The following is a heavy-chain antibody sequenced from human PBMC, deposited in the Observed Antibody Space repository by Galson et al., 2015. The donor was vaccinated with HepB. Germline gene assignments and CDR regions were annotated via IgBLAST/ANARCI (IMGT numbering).Heavy chain of an antibody. CDR1: GYTFTSYA. V-gene: IGHV7-4-1*02. CDR3: ARDGSSSWYSWYFDL. D-gene: IGHD6-13*01. CDR2: INTNTGNP. Sequence: SVKVSCKASGYTFTSYAMNWVRQAPGQGLEWMGWINTNTGNPTYAQGFTGRFVFSLDTSVSTAYLQISSLKAEDTAVYYCARDGSSSWYSWYFDLWGRGTLVTVSS. J-gene: IGHJ2*01.